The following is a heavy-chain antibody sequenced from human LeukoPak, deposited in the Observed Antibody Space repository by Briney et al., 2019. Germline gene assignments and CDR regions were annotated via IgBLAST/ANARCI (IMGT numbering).Heavy chain of an antibody. V-gene: IGHV4-4*07. J-gene: IGHJ6*03. D-gene: IGHD2-2*01. CDR2: IYTSGST. CDR3: ARVPALNCSSTSCPVRYYYYMDV. CDR1: GGSISGYY. Sequence: SETLSLTCTVSGGSISGYYWSWIRQPAGKGLEWIGRIYTSGSTNYNPSLKSRVTMSVDTSKNQFSLKLSSVTAADTAVYYCARVPALNCSSTSCPVRYYYYMDVWGKGTTVTVSS.